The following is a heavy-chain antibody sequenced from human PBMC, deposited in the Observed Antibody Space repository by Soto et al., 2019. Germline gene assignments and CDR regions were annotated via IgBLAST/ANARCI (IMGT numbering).Heavy chain of an antibody. J-gene: IGHJ4*02. CDR2: ISAYNGNT. D-gene: IGHD6-19*01. V-gene: IGHV1-18*01. Sequence: QVQLVQSGAEVKKPGASVKVSCKASGYTFTSYGISWVRQAPGQGLEWMGWISAYNGNTNYAQKLQGRVTMTTDTSTRTAYVELRSLRSDDTAVYYRATPRGYSSGWYDYWGQGALVTVSS. CDR1: GYTFTSYG. CDR3: ATPRGYSSGWYDY.